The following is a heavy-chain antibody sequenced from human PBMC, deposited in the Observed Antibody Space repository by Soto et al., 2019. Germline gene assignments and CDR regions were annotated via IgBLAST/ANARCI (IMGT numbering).Heavy chain of an antibody. CDR1: GFPFSSYG. V-gene: IGHV3-30*18. Sequence: QVQLVESGGGVVQPGRSLRLSCAASGFPFSSYGMHWVRQVPGKGLEWAAVISDDGSKEWYADSVKGRFTISRDNSKNTRPLQMPGLRAEEPVLFYCAKDLSGGGHLEGADSWGKGPWSPSPQ. J-gene: IGHJ5*01. CDR2: ISDDGSKE. D-gene: IGHD3-10*01. CDR3: AKDLSGGGHLEGADS.